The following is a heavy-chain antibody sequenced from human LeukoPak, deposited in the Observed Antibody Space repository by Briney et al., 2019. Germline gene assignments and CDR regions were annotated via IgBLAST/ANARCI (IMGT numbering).Heavy chain of an antibody. CDR2: ICNSGSP. D-gene: IGHD4-17*01. CDR1: GFTVSSNY. V-gene: IGHV4-59*08. J-gene: IGHJ4*02. CDR3: ARRNYGDYDHYFDF. Sequence: GSLRLSCAASGFTVSSNYMSWIRQPPGKGLEWIGCICNSGSPNYNPSLKSRVTISGDTSRNQFSLRLSSVTAADTAVYFCARRNYGDYDHYFDFWGQGILVTVSS.